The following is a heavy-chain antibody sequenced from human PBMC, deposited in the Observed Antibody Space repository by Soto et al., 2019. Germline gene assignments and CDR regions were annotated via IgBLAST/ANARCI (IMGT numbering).Heavy chain of an antibody. CDR2: ISGSGGST. CDR1: GFTFSSYA. Sequence: PGGSLRLSCAASGFTFSSYAMSWVRQAPGKGLEWVSAISGSGGSTYYADSVKGRFTISRDNSKNTLYLQMNSLRAEDTAVYYCAKDQVGDFGVVISNNWFDPWGRGTLVTVAS. V-gene: IGHV3-23*01. J-gene: IGHJ5*02. D-gene: IGHD3-3*01. CDR3: AKDQVGDFGVVISNNWFDP.